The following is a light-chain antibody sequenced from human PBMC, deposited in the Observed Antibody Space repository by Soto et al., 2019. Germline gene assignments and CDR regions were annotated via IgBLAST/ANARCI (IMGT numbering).Light chain of an antibody. V-gene: IGLV2-8*01. CDR2: DVT. CDR3: SSYASRDNLRI. Sequence: QSALTQPPSASGSPGQSVTISCTGTSGDVGGYDYVSWYQQHPGKAPRLMIYDVTKRPSGVPDRFSGSKSGNTASLTVSGLQAEDEADYYCSSYASRDNLRIFGAGTKLTVL. J-gene: IGLJ2*01. CDR1: SGDVGGYDY.